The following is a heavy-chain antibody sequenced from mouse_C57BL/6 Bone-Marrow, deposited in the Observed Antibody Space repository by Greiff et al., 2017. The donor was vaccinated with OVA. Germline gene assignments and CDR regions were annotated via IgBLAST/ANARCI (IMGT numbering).Heavy chain of an antibody. CDR3: ARWLGYYFDY. CDR2: IHPNSGST. J-gene: IGHJ2*01. V-gene: IGHV1-64*01. D-gene: IGHD3-1*01. Sequence: QVQLQQSGAELVKPGASVKLSCKASGYTFTSYWMHWVKQRPGQGLEWIGMIHPNSGSTNYNEKFKSKATLTVDKSSSTAYMQLSSLTSEDSAVYYCARWLGYYFDYWGQGTTLTVSS. CDR1: GYTFTSYW.